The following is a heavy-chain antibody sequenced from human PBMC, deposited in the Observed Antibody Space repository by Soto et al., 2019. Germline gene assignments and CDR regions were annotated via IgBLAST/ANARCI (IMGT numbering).Heavy chain of an antibody. CDR3: ARSPPRVERNNYAGGWFDP. CDR2: MNPNSGNT. V-gene: IGHV1-8*01. D-gene: IGHD4-4*01. J-gene: IGHJ5*02. Sequence: QVQLVQSGAEVKKPGASVKVSCKASGYTFTSYDINWVRQATGQGLEWMGWMNPNSGNTGYPQKVQGRVTMTRNTSIRTAYMELSSLRFEDTAVYYCARSPPRVERNNYAGGWFDPWGQGTLVTVSS. CDR1: GYTFTSYD.